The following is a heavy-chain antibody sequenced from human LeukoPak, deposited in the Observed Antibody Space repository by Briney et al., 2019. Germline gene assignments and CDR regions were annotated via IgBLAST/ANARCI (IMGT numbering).Heavy chain of an antibody. J-gene: IGHJ4*02. V-gene: IGHV3-23*01. CDR3: ARQAYTTMAYIDY. D-gene: IGHD5-18*01. CDR1: GFTFKNYA. CDR2: ISGSGGTT. Sequence: PGGSLRLSCAASGFTFKNYALSWVRQAPGKGLEWVSVISGSGGTTYYADSVKGRFTISRDNSKNTVFLQMNSLRAGDTAVYYCARQAYTTMAYIDYWGQGTLVTVSS.